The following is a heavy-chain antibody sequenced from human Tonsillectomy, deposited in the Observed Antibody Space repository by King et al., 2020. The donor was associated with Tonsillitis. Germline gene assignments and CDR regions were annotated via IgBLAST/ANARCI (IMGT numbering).Heavy chain of an antibody. CDR2: ISGSGGST. J-gene: IGHJ3*02. V-gene: IGHV3-23*04. CDR3: AKGGGGSGYLGDAFDI. D-gene: IGHD3-22*01. Sequence: VQLVESGGGLVQPGGSLRLSCAASGFTFSSYAMSWVRQAPGKGLEWVSGISGSGGSTDYADSVKGRFSISRDNSKNTLYLQMNSLRAEDTAVYYCAKGGGGSGYLGDAFDIWGQGTMVTVSS. CDR1: GFTFSSYA.